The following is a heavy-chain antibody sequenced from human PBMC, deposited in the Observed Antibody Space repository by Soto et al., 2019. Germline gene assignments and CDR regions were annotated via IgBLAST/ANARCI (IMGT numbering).Heavy chain of an antibody. CDR1: GGTFSSYA. Sequence: QVQLVQSGAEVKKPGSSVKVSCKASGGTFSSYAISWVRQAPGQGLEWMGGIIPIFGTANYAQKYPGRVTITADESTSTAYMELSRLRSEDTAVYYCARGPTSSPPDYWGQGTLVTVSS. J-gene: IGHJ4*02. V-gene: IGHV1-69*01. CDR2: IIPIFGTA. CDR3: ARGPTSSPPDY. D-gene: IGHD6-13*01.